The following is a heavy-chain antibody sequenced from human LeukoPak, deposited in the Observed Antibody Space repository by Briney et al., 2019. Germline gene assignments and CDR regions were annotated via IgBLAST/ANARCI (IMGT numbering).Heavy chain of an antibody. D-gene: IGHD3-16*01. Sequence: PGGSLRLSCAASEFPFSSYTMQWVRQAPGKGLEWVSSISRSSSDIHYAYSLKGRFTISRDNAKNSLYLQMNSLRAEDTAVYYCAGGSGTYSPAYWGQGILVTVSS. J-gene: IGHJ4*02. CDR1: EFPFSSYT. CDR2: ISRSSSDI. CDR3: AGGSGTYSPAY. V-gene: IGHV3-21*01.